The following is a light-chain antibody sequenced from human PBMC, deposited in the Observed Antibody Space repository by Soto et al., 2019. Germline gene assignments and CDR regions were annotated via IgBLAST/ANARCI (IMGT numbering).Light chain of an antibody. J-gene: IGKJ2*01. V-gene: IGKV1-39*01. CDR2: AAS. CDR3: QQSYSTPMYT. CDR1: QSISSY. Sequence: DIPMTQSPSSLSASVGDRVTITCRASQSISSYLNWYQQKPGKAPKLLIYAASSLQSGVPSRFSGSGSGTDFTLTIRSLQPVDFATYYCQQSYSTPMYTFGQGTKLEIK.